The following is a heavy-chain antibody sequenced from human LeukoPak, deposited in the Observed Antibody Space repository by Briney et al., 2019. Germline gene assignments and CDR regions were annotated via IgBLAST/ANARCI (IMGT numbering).Heavy chain of an antibody. D-gene: IGHD3-22*01. Sequence: SETLSLTCTVSGGSISSGDYYWSWIRQPPGKGLEWIVYIYYSGSTYYNPSLKSRVTISVDTSKNQFSLKLSSVTAADTAVYYCASYYDSSGYYGYNWFDPWGQGTLVTVSS. CDR3: ASYYDSSGYYGYNWFDP. CDR2: IYYSGST. V-gene: IGHV4-30-4*01. CDR1: GGSISSGDYY. J-gene: IGHJ5*02.